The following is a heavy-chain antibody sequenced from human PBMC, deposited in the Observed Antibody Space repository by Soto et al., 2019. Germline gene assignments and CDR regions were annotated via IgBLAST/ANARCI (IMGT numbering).Heavy chain of an antibody. Sequence: EVQLVESGGGLVQPGGSLRLSCAASGYIFDDYSMNWVRQAPGKGLEWVSYISGSSTTIYYADSVKGRFTISRDNAKNSLYLQMNSLRAEDTAVYYCARGRGAAGTDSVQYYGMDVWGQGTTVTVSS. J-gene: IGHJ6*02. CDR1: GYIFDDYS. CDR3: ARGRGAAGTDSVQYYGMDV. V-gene: IGHV3-48*01. D-gene: IGHD6-13*01. CDR2: ISGSSTTI.